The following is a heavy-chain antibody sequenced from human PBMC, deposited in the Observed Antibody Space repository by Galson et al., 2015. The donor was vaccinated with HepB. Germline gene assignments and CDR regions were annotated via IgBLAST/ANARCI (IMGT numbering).Heavy chain of an antibody. CDR3: TSSPPPHPVVVITGAEYFQH. D-gene: IGHD3-22*01. Sequence: SLRLSCAASGFTFSNAWMNWVRQAPGKGLEWVGRIKSKTNGGTTDYAAPVKGRFTISRDDSKNTLYLQMNSLKTEDTAVYYCTSSPPPHPVVVITGAEYFQHWGQGTLVTVSS. J-gene: IGHJ1*01. CDR2: IKSKTNGGTT. CDR1: GFTFSNAW. V-gene: IGHV3-15*07.